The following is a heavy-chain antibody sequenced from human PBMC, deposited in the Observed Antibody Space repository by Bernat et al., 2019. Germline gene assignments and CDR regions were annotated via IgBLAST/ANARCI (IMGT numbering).Heavy chain of an antibody. J-gene: IGHJ6*02. CDR3: AKPRGYCSSTSCKGYGMDV. D-gene: IGHD2-2*01. CDR1: GFTFSSYG. V-gene: IGHV3-30*18. CDR2: ISYDGNNK. Sequence: QVQLVESGGGVVQPGRSLRLSCAASGFTFSSYGIYWVRQTPGKGLEWVAVISYDGNNKYYADSVKGRFTISRDNSKNTLYLQMNSLRAEDTAVYYCAKPRGYCSSTSCKGYGMDVWGQGTTVTVSS.